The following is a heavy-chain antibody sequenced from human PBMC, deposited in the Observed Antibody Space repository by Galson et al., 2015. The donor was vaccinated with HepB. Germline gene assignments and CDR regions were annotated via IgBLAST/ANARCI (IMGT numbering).Heavy chain of an antibody. V-gene: IGHV3-30-3*01. CDR1: GFTFSSYA. J-gene: IGHJ4*02. Sequence: SLRLSCAASGFTFSSYAMHWVRQAPGKGLEWVAVISYDGSNKYYADSVKGRFTISRDNSKNTLYLQMNSLRAEDTAVYYCARDRGFGELGLSFDYWGQGTLVTVSS. D-gene: IGHD3-10*01. CDR2: ISYDGSNK. CDR3: ARDRGFGELGLSFDY.